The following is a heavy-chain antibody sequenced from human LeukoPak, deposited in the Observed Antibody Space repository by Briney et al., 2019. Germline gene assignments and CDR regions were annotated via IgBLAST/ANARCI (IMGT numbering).Heavy chain of an antibody. CDR3: ARAGIAAAGTSDFYPELGGIDY. CDR2: IYHSGST. D-gene: IGHD6-13*01. V-gene: IGHV4-38-2*02. Sequence: SETLSLTCTVSGYSISSGYYWGWIRPPPGKGLEWIGSIYHSGSTYYNPSLKSRVTISVDTSKNQFSLKLSSVTAADTAVYYCARAGIAAAGTSDFYPELGGIDYWGQGTLVTVSS. CDR1: GYSISSGYY. J-gene: IGHJ4*02.